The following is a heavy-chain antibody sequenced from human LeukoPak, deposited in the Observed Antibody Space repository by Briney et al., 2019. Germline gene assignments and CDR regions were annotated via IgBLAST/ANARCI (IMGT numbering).Heavy chain of an antibody. CDR1: GGSISSYY. CDR3: ARGVAAAGNYYFDY. D-gene: IGHD6-13*01. CDR2: VYYSGST. V-gene: IGHV4-59*01. Sequence: PSETLSLTCTVSGGSISSYYWSWIRQPPGKGLEWIGYVYYSGSTNYNPSLKSRVTISVDTSKNQFSLKLSSVTAADTAVYYCARGVAAAGNYYFDYWGQGTLVTVSS. J-gene: IGHJ4*02.